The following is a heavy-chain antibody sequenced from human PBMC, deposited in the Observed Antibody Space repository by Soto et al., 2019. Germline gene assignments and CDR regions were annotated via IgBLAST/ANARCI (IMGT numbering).Heavy chain of an antibody. D-gene: IGHD3-10*01. V-gene: IGHV1-3*01. CDR1: GYTFTSYA. CDR2: INAGNGNT. Sequence: QVQLVQSGAEVKKPGASVKVSCKASGYTFTSYAMHWVRQAPGQRLEWMGWINAGNGNTKYSQKFQGRVTITADESTSTAYMELSSLRSEDTAVYYCARSPSDVLLWFGEFDYWGQGTLVTVSS. J-gene: IGHJ4*02. CDR3: ARSPSDVLLWFGEFDY.